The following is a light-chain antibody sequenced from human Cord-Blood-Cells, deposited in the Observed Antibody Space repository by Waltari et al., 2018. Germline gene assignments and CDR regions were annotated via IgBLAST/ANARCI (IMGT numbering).Light chain of an antibody. CDR1: SSDVGGYNF. CDR2: DVS. V-gene: IGLV2-14*01. Sequence: QSALTQPASVSGSPGQSITISCTGTSSDVGGYNFVSWYQPHPGKAPKLMIYDVSKRPSGVSNRFSGSKSGNTASLTISGLQAEDEADYYCSSYTSSSTYGFGTGTKVTVL. J-gene: IGLJ1*01. CDR3: SSYTSSSTYG.